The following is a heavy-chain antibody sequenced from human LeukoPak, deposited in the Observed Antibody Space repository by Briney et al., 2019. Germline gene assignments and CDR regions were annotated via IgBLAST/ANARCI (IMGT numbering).Heavy chain of an antibody. J-gene: IGHJ5*02. CDR3: ARWGLWFGELSGFDP. CDR2: INHSGST. D-gene: IGHD3-10*01. V-gene: IGHV4-34*01. Sequence: SETLSLTCAVYGGSFSGYYWSWIRQPPGKGLEWIGEINHSGSTNYNPSLKSRVTISVDTSKNQFSLKLSSVTAADTAVYYCARWGLWFGELSGFDPWGQGTLVTVSS. CDR1: GGSFSGYY.